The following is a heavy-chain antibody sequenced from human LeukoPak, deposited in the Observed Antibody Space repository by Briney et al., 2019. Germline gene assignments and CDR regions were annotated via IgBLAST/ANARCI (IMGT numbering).Heavy chain of an antibody. J-gene: IGHJ4*02. D-gene: IGHD2-2*01. CDR3: ARGPGCISTSCPYYFDY. CDR1: GYTFTSYD. Sequence: ASVKVSCKASGYTFTSYDINWVRQATGQGLEWMGWMNPNSGNIGYAQKLQGRVTITRNTSISTAYMELSSLRSEDTAVYYCARGPGCISTSCPYYFDYWGQGTLVTVSS. CDR2: MNPNSGNI. V-gene: IGHV1-8*01.